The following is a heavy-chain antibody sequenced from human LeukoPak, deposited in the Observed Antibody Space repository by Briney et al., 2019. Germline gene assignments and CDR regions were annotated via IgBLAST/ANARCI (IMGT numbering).Heavy chain of an antibody. CDR3: AREGGSGWTDVDH. CDR2: IDPNSGGT. Sequence: ASVKVSCKASGYTFTAYYMHWVRQAPGQGLEWMGWIDPNSGGTNYAQNFQGRVTTTRDTSISTAYMEVSRLRGDDTAVYYCAREGGSGWTDVDHWGQGTLVTVSS. V-gene: IGHV1-2*02. D-gene: IGHD6-19*01. CDR1: GYTFTAYY. J-gene: IGHJ4*02.